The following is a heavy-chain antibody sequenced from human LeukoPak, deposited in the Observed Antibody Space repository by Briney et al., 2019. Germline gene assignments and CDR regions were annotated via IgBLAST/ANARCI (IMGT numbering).Heavy chain of an antibody. CDR2: IRYDGSNK. Sequence: PGGSLRLSCAASGFTFSSYGMHWVRQAPGKGLEWVAFIRYDGSNKYYADSVKGRFTISRGNSKNTLYLQMNSLRAEDTAVYYCAKDRDIVVVPAAITDWGQGTLVTVSS. V-gene: IGHV3-30*02. CDR3: AKDRDIVVVPAAITD. D-gene: IGHD2-2*02. J-gene: IGHJ4*02. CDR1: GFTFSSYG.